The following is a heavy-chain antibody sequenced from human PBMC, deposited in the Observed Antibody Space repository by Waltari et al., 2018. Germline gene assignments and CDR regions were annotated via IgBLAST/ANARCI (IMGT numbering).Heavy chain of an antibody. CDR3: ARAIPSRGAFDI. J-gene: IGHJ3*02. CDR1: GGSISCSSYY. Sequence: QLQLQESGPGLVKPSETLSLTCTVSGGSISCSSYYWGWIRQPPGKGLEWIGSIYYSGSNYYHPSLKSRVTISVDTSKNQFSLKLSSGTAADTAVYYCARAIPSRGAFDIWGQGTMVTVSS. D-gene: IGHD3-10*01. CDR2: IYYSGSN. V-gene: IGHV4-39*07.